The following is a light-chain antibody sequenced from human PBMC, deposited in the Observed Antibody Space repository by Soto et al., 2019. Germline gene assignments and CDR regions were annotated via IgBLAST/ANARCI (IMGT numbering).Light chain of an antibody. CDR1: QGISSY. J-gene: IGKJ4*01. Sequence: AIRMTQSPSSFSASTGDRVTITCRASQGISSYLAWYQQKPGKAPKLLIYAASTLQSGVPSRFSGSGSGTHFTLTISCLQSEDYATYYCQQYYSYPRWTYGGGTKVDIK. CDR2: AAS. CDR3: QQYYSYPRWT. V-gene: IGKV1-8*01.